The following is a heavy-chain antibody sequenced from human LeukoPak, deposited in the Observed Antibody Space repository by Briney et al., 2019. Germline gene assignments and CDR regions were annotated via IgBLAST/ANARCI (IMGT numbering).Heavy chain of an antibody. CDR3: ARFMWDWGTYYYMDV. V-gene: IGHV3-23*01. D-gene: IGHD3/OR15-3a*01. J-gene: IGHJ6*03. CDR2: ISGSGGST. CDR1: GFTFSSYA. Sequence: GGSLRLSCAASGFTFSSYAMSWVRQAPGKGLEWVTAISGSGGSTYYADSVKGRFTISRDNSKNTLYLQMNSLRAEDTAVYYCARFMWDWGTYYYMDVWGKGTTVTVSS.